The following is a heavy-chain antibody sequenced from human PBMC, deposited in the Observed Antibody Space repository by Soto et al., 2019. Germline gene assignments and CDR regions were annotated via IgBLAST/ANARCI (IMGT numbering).Heavy chain of an antibody. D-gene: IGHD1-1*01. V-gene: IGHV5-51*01. J-gene: IGHJ6*02. Sequence: PGESLKISCKGSGYSFSNYWIGWVRQMPGKGLEWMGIIYPGDSDTRYSPSFQGQVTISADKSISTAYLQWSSLKASDTAMYYCARHKKSIPGHPNCMDVWCQGTTVTGSS. CDR2: IYPGDSDT. CDR1: GYSFSNYW. CDR3: ARHKKSIPGHPNCMDV.